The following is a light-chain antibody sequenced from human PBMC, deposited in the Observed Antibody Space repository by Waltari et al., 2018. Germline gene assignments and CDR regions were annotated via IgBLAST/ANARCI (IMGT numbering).Light chain of an antibody. CDR2: KAS. V-gene: IGKV1-5*03. J-gene: IGKJ2*01. CDR1: QSISSG. CDR3: QQYDTDPYT. Sequence: DIQMTQSPSTLSASIGDRVTITCRARQSISSGVAWYQQRPGKAPKLLIYKASSLQVGVSSRFSGSGSGREFTLAISSLHADDLATYYCQQYDTDPYTFGQGTKLDI.